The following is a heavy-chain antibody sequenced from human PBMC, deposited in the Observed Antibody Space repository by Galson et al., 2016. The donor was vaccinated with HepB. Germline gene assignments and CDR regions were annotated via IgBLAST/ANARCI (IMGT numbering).Heavy chain of an antibody. CDR1: GFTFNIYS. J-gene: IGHJ6*02. CDR2: IRDSTTI. CDR3: ARERSWLWYCGGDCHSSDYYAMDV. D-gene: IGHD2-21*02. Sequence: SLRLSCAASGFTFNIYSMNWVRQAPGKGLEWVSYIRDSTTIYHADSVKGRVTMTTDTSTRTAHMELRSLRSDDTAVFYCARERSWLWYCGGDCHSSDYYAMDVWGQGTTVTVS. V-gene: IGHV3-48*01.